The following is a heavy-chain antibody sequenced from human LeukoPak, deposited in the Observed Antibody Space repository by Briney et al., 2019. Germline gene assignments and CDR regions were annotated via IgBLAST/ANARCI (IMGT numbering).Heavy chain of an antibody. CDR2: ISGSGGST. Sequence: PGGSLRLSCAASGFTFSSYAMSWVRQAPGKGLEWVSAISGSGGSTYYADSVKGRFTISRDDSKNTLYLQMNSLRAEDTAVYYCAKDNVYSSGWYCAFDIWGQGTMVTVSS. J-gene: IGHJ3*02. CDR1: GFTFSSYA. CDR3: AKDNVYSSGWYCAFDI. V-gene: IGHV3-23*01. D-gene: IGHD6-19*01.